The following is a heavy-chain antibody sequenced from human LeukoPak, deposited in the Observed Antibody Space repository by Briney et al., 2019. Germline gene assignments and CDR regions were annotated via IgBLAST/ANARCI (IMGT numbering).Heavy chain of an antibody. D-gene: IGHD4-17*01. CDR1: GGSISSYY. V-gene: IGHV4-59*12. CDR2: IYYSGGT. CDR3: AREYGDLDY. J-gene: IGHJ4*02. Sequence: PSETLSLTCTVSGGSISSYYWSWIRQPPGRGLEWIGYIYYSGGTNYNPSLKSRVTMSVDTSNNQFSLKLTSVSAADTAVYYCAREYGDLDYWGQGTLVTVSS.